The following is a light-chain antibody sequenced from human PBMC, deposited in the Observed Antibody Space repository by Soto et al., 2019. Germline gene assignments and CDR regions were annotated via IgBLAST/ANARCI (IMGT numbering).Light chain of an antibody. Sequence: QSALTQPASVSGSPGQSITISCTGTSTDIGGYTYVSWYQQHPGKVPKLMIYEVDNRPSGVSNRFSGSKSGSTASLTISGLQAEDDADYSCSSHSRTITRLVFGGGTKLTVL. J-gene: IGLJ2*01. CDR3: SSHSRTITRLV. V-gene: IGLV2-14*01. CDR2: EVD. CDR1: STDIGGYTY.